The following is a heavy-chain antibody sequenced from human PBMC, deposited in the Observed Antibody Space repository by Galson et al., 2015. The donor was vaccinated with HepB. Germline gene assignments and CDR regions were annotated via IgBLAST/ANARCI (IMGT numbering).Heavy chain of an antibody. Sequence: SVKVSCKASGSTFTSYGISWVRQAPGQGLEWMGWISAYNGNTNYAQKLQGRVTMTTDTSTSTAYMELRSLRSDDTAVYHCARGYCSGGSCYVLRDIDAFDIWGQGTMVTVSS. CDR2: ISAYNGNT. D-gene: IGHD2-15*01. CDR3: ARGYCSGGSCYVLRDIDAFDI. J-gene: IGHJ3*02. V-gene: IGHV1-18*04. CDR1: GSTFTSYG.